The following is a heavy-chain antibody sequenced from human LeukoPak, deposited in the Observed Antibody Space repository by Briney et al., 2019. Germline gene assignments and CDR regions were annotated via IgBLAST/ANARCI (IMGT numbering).Heavy chain of an antibody. Sequence: SVKVSCKASGGTFSSYAISWVRQAPGQGLEWMGGIIPIFGTANYAQKFQGRVTITADESTSTAYMELSSLRSEDTAVYYCALYPQYYYYGMDVWGKETTVTVSS. CDR3: ALYPQYYYYGMDV. D-gene: IGHD2-2*02. V-gene: IGHV1-69*13. J-gene: IGHJ6*04. CDR1: GGTFSSYA. CDR2: IIPIFGTA.